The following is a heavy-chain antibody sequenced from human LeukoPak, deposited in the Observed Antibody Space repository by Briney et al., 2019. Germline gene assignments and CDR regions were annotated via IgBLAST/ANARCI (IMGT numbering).Heavy chain of an antibody. V-gene: IGHV4-34*01. Sequence: SETLSLTCAVYGGSFSGYYWSWIRQSPGKGLEWIGEINHSGSTNYNPSLKSRVTISVDTSKNQFSLKLSSVTAADTAVYCCAREQYSSGWYSFDYWGQGTLVTVSS. CDR2: INHSGST. J-gene: IGHJ4*02. CDR1: GGSFSGYY. CDR3: AREQYSSGWYSFDY. D-gene: IGHD6-19*01.